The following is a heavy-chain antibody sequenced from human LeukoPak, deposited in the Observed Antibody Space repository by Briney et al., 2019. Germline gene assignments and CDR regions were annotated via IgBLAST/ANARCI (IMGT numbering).Heavy chain of an antibody. CDR2: ISAYNGNT. V-gene: IGHV1-18*01. CDR3: ARCTGGGSCYGVRY. CDR1: GYTFTNFA. D-gene: IGHD2-15*01. Sequence: ASVKVSCKASGYTFTNFAISWVRQAPGQGLEWMGWISAYNGNTNYAQKLQGRVTMTTDTSTTTAYMELRSLRSDDTAVYYCARCTGGGSCYGVRYWGQGTLVTVSS. J-gene: IGHJ4*02.